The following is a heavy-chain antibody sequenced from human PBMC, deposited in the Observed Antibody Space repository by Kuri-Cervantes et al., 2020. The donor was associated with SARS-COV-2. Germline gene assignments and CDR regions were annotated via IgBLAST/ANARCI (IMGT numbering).Heavy chain of an antibody. CDR1: GGSISSGGYS. D-gene: IGHD7-27*01. CDR2: IYHSGST. V-gene: IGHV4-30-2*01. Sequence: SQTLSLTCAVSGGSISSGGYSWSWIRQPPGKGLEWIGYIYHSGSTYYNPSLKSRVTISVDRSKNQFSLKLSTVTAADTAVYYCARGLGMFDYWGQGTLVTVSS. CDR3: ARGLGMFDY. J-gene: IGHJ4*02.